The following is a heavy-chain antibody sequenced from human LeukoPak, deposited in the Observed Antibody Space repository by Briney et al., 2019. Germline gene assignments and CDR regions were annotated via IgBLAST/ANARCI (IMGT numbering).Heavy chain of an antibody. CDR2: ISSDGTNA. CDR3: VLLSLTPG. CDR1: GFTFSTYW. V-gene: IGHV3-74*01. D-gene: IGHD3-10*01. Sequence: ESGGSLRLSCAASGFTFSTYWMHWVRQVPGKELMWVSRISSDGTNANYADSVKGRFTISRDNAKNTLYLQMNSLRAEDTAVYYCVLLSLTPGWGQGTLVTVSS. J-gene: IGHJ4*02.